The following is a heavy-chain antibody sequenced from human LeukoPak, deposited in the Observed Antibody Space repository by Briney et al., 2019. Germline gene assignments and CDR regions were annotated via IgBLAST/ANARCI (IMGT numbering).Heavy chain of an antibody. Sequence: PSETLPLTCTVSGGSISSYYWSWIRQPPGKGLEWIGYIYYSGSTNYNPSLKSRVTISVDTSKNQFSLKLSSVTAADTAVYYCASYDFWSGWFDYWGQGTLATVSS. V-gene: IGHV4-59*01. CDR1: GGSISSYY. D-gene: IGHD3-3*01. CDR2: IYYSGST. J-gene: IGHJ4*02. CDR3: ASYDFWSGWFDY.